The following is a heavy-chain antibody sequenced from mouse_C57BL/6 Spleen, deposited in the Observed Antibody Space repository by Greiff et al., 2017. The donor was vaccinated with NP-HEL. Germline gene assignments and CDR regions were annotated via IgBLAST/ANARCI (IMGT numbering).Heavy chain of an antibody. V-gene: IGHV1-20*01. Sequence: VQLQQSGPELVKPGVSVKISCKASGYSFTGYFMNWVMQSHGKSLEWIGRINPYNGDTFYNQKFKGKATLTVDKSSSTAHMELRSLTSEDSAVYYCAKGGYDSYYAMDYWGQGTSVTVSS. CDR2: INPYNGDT. J-gene: IGHJ4*01. CDR3: AKGGYDSYYAMDY. CDR1: GYSFTGYF. D-gene: IGHD2-4*01.